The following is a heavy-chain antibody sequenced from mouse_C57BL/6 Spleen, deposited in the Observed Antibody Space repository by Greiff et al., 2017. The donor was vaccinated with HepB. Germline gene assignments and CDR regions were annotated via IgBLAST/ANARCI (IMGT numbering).Heavy chain of an antibody. J-gene: IGHJ4*01. CDR2: IDPSDSYT. CDR3: AIYYSNLMDY. CDR1: GYTFTSYW. D-gene: IGHD2-5*01. V-gene: IGHV1-69*01. Sequence: QVQLQQPGAELVMPGASVKLSCKASGYTFTSYWMHWVKQRPGQGLEWIGEIDPSDSYTNYNQKFKGKSTLTVDKSSSTAYMQLSSLTSEDSAVYYCAIYYSNLMDYWGQGTSVTVSS.